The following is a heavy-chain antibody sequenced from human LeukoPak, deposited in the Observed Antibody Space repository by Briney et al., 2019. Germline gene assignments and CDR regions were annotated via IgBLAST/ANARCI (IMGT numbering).Heavy chain of an antibody. D-gene: IGHD4-17*01. J-gene: IGHJ3*02. CDR1: GFTFSSYS. CDR2: ISSSSSYI. CDR3: ATSTVTTSGRDAFDI. Sequence: GGSLRLSCAASGFTFSSYSMNWVRQAPGKGLEWVSSISSSSSYIYYADSVKGRFTISRDNSKNTLYLQMNSLRAEDTAVYYCATSTVTTSGRDAFDIWGQGTMVTVSS. V-gene: IGHV3-21*01.